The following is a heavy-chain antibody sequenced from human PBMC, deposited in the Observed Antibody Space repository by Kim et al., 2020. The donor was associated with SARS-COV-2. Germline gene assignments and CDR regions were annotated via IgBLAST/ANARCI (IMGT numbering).Heavy chain of an antibody. CDR1: GYTFTSYA. CDR3: ARDGSSNWSFDY. D-gene: IGHD6-13*01. CDR2: INAGNGKT. V-gene: IGHV1-3*01. Sequence: ASVKVSCKASGYTFTSYAMHWVRQAPGQRPEWMGWINAGNGKTKYSQKFQGRVTITRDTSANTAYMELRSLRSEDTGVYYCARDGSSNWSFDYWGQGSLVTVSS. J-gene: IGHJ4*02.